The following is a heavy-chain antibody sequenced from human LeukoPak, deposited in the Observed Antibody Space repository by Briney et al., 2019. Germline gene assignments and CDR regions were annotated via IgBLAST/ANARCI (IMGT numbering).Heavy chain of an antibody. D-gene: IGHD5-18*01. CDR1: DGSISSYY. CDR3: ARPGVGSGRYGAFDI. Sequence: SETLSLTCTVSDGSISSYYWSWIRQPPGKGLEWIGYIDYSGSTKYNPSLKSRVTISVDTSKNQFSLKLSSVTAADTAVYYCARPGVGSGRYGAFDIWGQGTMVTVSS. V-gene: IGHV4-59*08. CDR2: IDYSGST. J-gene: IGHJ3*02.